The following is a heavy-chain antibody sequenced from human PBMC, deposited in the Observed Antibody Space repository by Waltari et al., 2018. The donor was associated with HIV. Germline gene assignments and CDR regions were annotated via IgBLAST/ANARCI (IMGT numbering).Heavy chain of an antibody. CDR1: GYTFTGYY. J-gene: IGHJ4*02. Sequence: QVQLVQSGAEVKKPGASVKVSCKASGYTFTGYYMHWVRQAPGQGLEWMGWMNPNSGGTNYAQKFQGRVTMTRDTSISTAYMELSRLRSDDTAVYYCARTFLYCSGGTCYFDYWGQGTLVTVSS. D-gene: IGHD2-15*01. CDR3: ARTFLYCSGGTCYFDY. CDR2: MNPNSGGT. V-gene: IGHV1-2*02.